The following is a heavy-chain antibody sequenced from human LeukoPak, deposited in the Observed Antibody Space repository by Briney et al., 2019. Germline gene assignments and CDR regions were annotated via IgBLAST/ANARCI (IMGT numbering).Heavy chain of an antibody. CDR1: GYTLTELS. CDR3: ATDLKDTAMVSSDFDY. D-gene: IGHD5-18*01. CDR2: FDPEDGET. Sequence: ASPRVSSKLSGYTLTELSMHWVRQAPGKGLEWMGGFDPEDGETIYAQKFQGRVTMTEDTSTDTAYMELSSLRSEDTAVYYCATDLKDTAMVSSDFDYWGQGTLVTVSS. V-gene: IGHV1-24*01. J-gene: IGHJ4*02.